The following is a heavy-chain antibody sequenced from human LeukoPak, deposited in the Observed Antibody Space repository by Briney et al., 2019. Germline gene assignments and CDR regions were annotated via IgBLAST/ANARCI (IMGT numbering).Heavy chain of an antibody. J-gene: IGHJ3*02. V-gene: IGHV3-43*02. CDR3: ARGTDCGEI. Sequence: GGSLRLSCAASGFTFDDYAMHWVRQAPGKGLEWVSLISGDGADTYYVDSVKGRFTISRDNSKNSLYLQMNSLRAEDTAVYYCARGTDCGEIWGQGTMVTVSS. CDR2: ISGDGADT. CDR1: GFTFDDYA. D-gene: IGHD2-21*01.